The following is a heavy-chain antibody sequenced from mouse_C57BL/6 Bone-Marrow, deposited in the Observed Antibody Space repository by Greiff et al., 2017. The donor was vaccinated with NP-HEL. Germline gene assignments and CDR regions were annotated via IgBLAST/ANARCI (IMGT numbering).Heavy chain of an antibody. Sequence: EVKVVESGAELVRPGASVKLSCTASGFNIKDDYMHWVKQRPEQGLEWIGWIDPENGDTEYASKFQGKATITADTSSNTAYLQLSSLTSEDTAVYYCTTCGYYGSSFYWYFDVWGTGTTVTVSS. D-gene: IGHD1-1*01. J-gene: IGHJ1*03. CDR2: IDPENGDT. CDR3: TTCGYYGSSFYWYFDV. V-gene: IGHV14-4*01. CDR1: GFNIKDDY.